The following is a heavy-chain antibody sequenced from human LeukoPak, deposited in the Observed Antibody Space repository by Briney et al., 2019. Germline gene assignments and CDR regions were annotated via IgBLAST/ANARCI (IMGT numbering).Heavy chain of an antibody. CDR1: GYTFTSYA. D-gene: IGHD3-10*01. CDR2: INAGNGNT. J-gene: IGHJ4*02. V-gene: IGHV1-3*01. Sequence: GASVKVSCKASGYTFTSYAMHWVRQAPGQRLEWMGWINAGNGNTKYSQKFQGRVTITRDTSASTAYMELSSLRSEDTAVYYCARRRGYGSGSVYYFDYWGQGTLVTVSS. CDR3: ARRRGYGSGSVYYFDY.